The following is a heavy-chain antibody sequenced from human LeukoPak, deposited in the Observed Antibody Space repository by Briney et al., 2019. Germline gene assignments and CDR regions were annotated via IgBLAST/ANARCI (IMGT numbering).Heavy chain of an antibody. J-gene: IGHJ4*02. V-gene: IGHV3-74*01. Sequence: GGSLRLSCAASGFIFNNYWMHWVRQVPGKGLEWLSRVDGDGTGTSYADSVKGRFTISRDNAKNTLNLQMNSLRVEDTAVYYCATIFDFGGKEFLATVSS. CDR3: ATIFDF. CDR1: GFIFNNYW. CDR2: VDGDGTGT.